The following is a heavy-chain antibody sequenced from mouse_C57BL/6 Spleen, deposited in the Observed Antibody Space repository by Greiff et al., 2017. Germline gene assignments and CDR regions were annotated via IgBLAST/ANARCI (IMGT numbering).Heavy chain of an antibody. CDR2: INPYNGDT. Sequence: VQLKQSGPELVKPGDSVKISCKASGYSFTGYFMNWVMQSHGKSLEWIGRINPYNGDTFYNQKFKGKATLTVDKSSSTAHMELRSLTSEDSAVYYCARGYGSSSYFDYWGQGTTLTVSS. CDR3: ARGYGSSSYFDY. CDR1: GYSFTGYF. V-gene: IGHV1-20*01. D-gene: IGHD1-1*01. J-gene: IGHJ2*01.